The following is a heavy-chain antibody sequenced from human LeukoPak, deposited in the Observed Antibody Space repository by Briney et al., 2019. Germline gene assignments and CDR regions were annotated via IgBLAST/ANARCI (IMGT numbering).Heavy chain of an antibody. J-gene: IGHJ5*02. CDR1: GYTFTSYD. D-gene: IGHD6-19*01. CDR2: MNPNSGNT. CDR3: ARFTASSGWPQLYGLDP. Sequence: ASVKVSCKASGYTFTSYDINWVRQATGQGLEWMGWMNPNSGNTGYAQKFQGRVTMTRNTSISTAYMELSSLRSEDTAVYYCARFTASSGWPQLYGLDPWAQGTLVTVSS. V-gene: IGHV1-8*01.